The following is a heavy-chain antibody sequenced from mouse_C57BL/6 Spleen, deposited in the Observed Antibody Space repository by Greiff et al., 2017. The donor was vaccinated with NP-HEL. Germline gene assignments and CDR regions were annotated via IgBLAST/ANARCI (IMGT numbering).Heavy chain of an antibody. J-gene: IGHJ3*01. V-gene: IGHV1-54*01. CDR3: ARGGDGYWFAY. D-gene: IGHD2-3*01. Sequence: VQLQQSGAELVRPGTSVKVSCKASGYAFTNYLIEWVKQRPGRGLEWIGVINPGSGGTNYNEKFKGKATLTADKSSSTAYMQLSSLTSEDSAVYFCARGGDGYWFAYWGQGTLVTVSA. CDR1: GYAFTNYL. CDR2: INPGSGGT.